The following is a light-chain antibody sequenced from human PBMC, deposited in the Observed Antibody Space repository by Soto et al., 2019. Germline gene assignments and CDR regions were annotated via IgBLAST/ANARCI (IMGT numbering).Light chain of an antibody. Sequence: QSVLTQPPSASGSPGQSVTISCTGTSSDLGAYDYVSWYQQYPGKAPKLMIYDVNKRPSGVPDRFSGSKSATTASLTVSGVQAEDEDDYYCSSYAGEGVLFGGGTKLTVL. CDR3: SSYAGEGVL. CDR2: DVN. CDR1: SSDLGAYDY. V-gene: IGLV2-8*01. J-gene: IGLJ2*01.